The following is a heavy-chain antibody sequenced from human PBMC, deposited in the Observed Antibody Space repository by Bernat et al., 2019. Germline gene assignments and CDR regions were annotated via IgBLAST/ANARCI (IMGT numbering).Heavy chain of an antibody. CDR3: TRALNSDFYFDY. CDR1: GYTFIDYW. CDR2: MYPGNSAT. D-gene: IGHD1-26*01. J-gene: IGHJ4*02. V-gene: IGHV5-51*01. Sequence: EVQLVQSGAEVKTPGESLQISCKGSGYTFIDYWIGWVRLMPGRGLEWMGIMYPGNSATKYSPSLQGLATLSADNSITTPYLQWSSPKASDTAMYYCTRALNSDFYFDYWGQGTPVTVSS.